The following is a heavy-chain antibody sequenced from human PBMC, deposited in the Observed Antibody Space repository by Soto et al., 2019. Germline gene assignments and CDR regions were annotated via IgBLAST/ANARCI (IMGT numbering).Heavy chain of an antibody. J-gene: IGHJ4*02. CDR1: GFTFSNYW. Sequence: PGGSLRLSCAASGFTFSNYWMYWVRQAPEKGLVWASRINTDGSITNYADYVKGRFTISRDNAKNTLFLQMNSLRAEDTAVYYCARASMGTRDYWGQGNMFSVAS. V-gene: IGHV3-74*01. CDR3: ARASMGTRDY. CDR2: INTDGSIT. D-gene: IGHD7-27*01.